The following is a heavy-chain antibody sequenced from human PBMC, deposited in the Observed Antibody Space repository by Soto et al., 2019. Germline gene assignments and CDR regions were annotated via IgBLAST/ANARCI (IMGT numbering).Heavy chain of an antibody. V-gene: IGHV4-34*01. Sequence: QVQLQQWGAGLLKPSKTLSLTCAVYGGSFSGYYWSWIRQPRGKGLEWIGEINHSGSTNYNPSLKSRVTISVDTSKNQFSLKLSSVTAADTAVYYCARRDCSGGSCYSSSYWYFDLWGRGTLVTVSS. CDR3: ARRDCSGGSCYSSSYWYFDL. CDR2: INHSGST. J-gene: IGHJ2*01. D-gene: IGHD2-15*01. CDR1: GGSFSGYY.